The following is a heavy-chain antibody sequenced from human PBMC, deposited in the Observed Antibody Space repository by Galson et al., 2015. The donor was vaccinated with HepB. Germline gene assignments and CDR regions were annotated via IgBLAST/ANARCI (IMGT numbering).Heavy chain of an antibody. D-gene: IGHD4-17*01. CDR1: GGTFSSYA. Sequence: SVKVSCKASGGTFSSYAISWVRQAPGQGLEWMGGIIPIFGTANYAQKFQGRVTITADESTSTAYMELSSLRSEDTAVYYCARVSPSWEGVTTEPWGGMDVWGQGTTVTVSS. V-gene: IGHV1-69*13. CDR2: IIPIFGTA. CDR3: ARVSPSWEGVTTEPWGGMDV. J-gene: IGHJ6*02.